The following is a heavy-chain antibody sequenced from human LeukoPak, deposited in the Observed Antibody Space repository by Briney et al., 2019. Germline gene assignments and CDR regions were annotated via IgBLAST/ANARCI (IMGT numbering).Heavy chain of an antibody. D-gene: IGHD6-19*01. V-gene: IGHV3-43*02. Sequence: GGSLRLSCAASGFTFDDYAMHWVRQAPGKGLEWVSLISGDGGSTYSADSVKGRFTISRDNSKNTLYLQLSSLRAEDTAVYYCVRAGSGWYDYWGQGTLVTVSS. J-gene: IGHJ4*02. CDR2: ISGDGGST. CDR1: GFTFDDYA. CDR3: VRAGSGWYDY.